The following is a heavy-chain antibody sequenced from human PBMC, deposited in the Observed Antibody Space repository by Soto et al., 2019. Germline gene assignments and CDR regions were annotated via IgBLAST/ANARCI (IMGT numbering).Heavy chain of an antibody. D-gene: IGHD6-6*01. V-gene: IGHV1-18*01. J-gene: IGHJ4*02. CDR1: GYPFTHYG. CDR3: AREGSSSLPDY. Sequence: ASVKVSCKSSGYPFTHYGITWVRQAPGQGLEWMGWISPFNGNTNYAQKLQGRVTMTTDTSTSTAYMELRSLRSDDTAVYYCAREGSSSLPDYWGQGTLVTVSS. CDR2: ISPFNGNT.